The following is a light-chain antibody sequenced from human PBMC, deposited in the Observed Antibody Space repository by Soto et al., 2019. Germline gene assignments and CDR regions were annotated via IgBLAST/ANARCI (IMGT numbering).Light chain of an antibody. J-gene: IGKJ1*01. CDR3: HQYNTYWT. V-gene: IGKV1-5*01. CDR2: DAS. CDR1: QNINTW. Sequence: DIQMTQSPSTLSASVGDRVTITCRASQNINTWLAWYQQKPGIAPKLLLYDASSQESGVPSRFSGSGSGTAFTLPVSSLQPDDLATYNCHQYNTYWTFGQGTKVEIK.